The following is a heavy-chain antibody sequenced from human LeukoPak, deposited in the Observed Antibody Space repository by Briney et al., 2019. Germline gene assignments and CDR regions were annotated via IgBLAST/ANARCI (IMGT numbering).Heavy chain of an antibody. CDR1: GFTFSSYA. CDR3: AKVGGMVRGVSIPRD. D-gene: IGHD3-10*01. CDR2: ISGSGGST. J-gene: IGHJ4*02. Sequence: PGGSLRLSCAASGFTFSSYAMSWVRQAPGKGLEWVSAISGSGGSTYYADSVKGRFTISRDNSKNTPYLQMNSLRAEDTAVYYCAKVGGMVRGVSIPRDWGQGTLVTVSS. V-gene: IGHV3-23*01.